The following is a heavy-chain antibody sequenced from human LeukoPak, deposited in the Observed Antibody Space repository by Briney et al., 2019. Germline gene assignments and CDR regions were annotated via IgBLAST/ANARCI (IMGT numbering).Heavy chain of an antibody. CDR1: GFTLSSHA. Sequence: GGSLRLSCAASGFTLSSHAMSWVRQAQGKVLEWVSAISGSGGSTYYADSVKGRFTISRDNSKNTLYLQMNSLRAEDTAVYYCAKDRITMIEYYFDYWGQGTLVTVSS. J-gene: IGHJ4*02. D-gene: IGHD3-22*01. CDR3: AKDRITMIEYYFDY. CDR2: ISGSGGST. V-gene: IGHV3-23*01.